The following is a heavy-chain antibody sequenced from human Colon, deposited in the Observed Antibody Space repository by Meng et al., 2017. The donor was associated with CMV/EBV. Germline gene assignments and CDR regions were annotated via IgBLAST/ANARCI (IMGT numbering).Heavy chain of an antibody. Sequence: GESLKISCAASGFSFSNYAIHWVRQAPGKGLKWVAVISYDGNNKYYADSVKGRFTISRDNSKNSLYLQMNSLRAEDTALYYCAKDFDSIWDYFDYWGQGTLVTVSS. CDR3: AKDFDSIWDYFDY. V-gene: IGHV3-30-3*01. D-gene: IGHD3-16*01. CDR1: GFSFSNYA. J-gene: IGHJ4*02. CDR2: ISYDGNNK.